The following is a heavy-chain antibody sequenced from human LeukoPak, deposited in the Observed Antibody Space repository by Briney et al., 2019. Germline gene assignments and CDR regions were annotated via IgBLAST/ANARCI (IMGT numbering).Heavy chain of an antibody. J-gene: IGHJ4*02. CDR1: GFSFSGYS. Sequence: GGSLRLSCSASGFSFSGYSMNWVRQAPGKGLEWVSYISRSGSTIYYADSVKGRFTISRDNAKNSLYLQMNSLTAEDTAVYYCAREIIAATLDGWGQGTLVIVSS. D-gene: IGHD1-26*01. V-gene: IGHV3-48*04. CDR3: AREIIAATLDG. CDR2: ISRSGSTI.